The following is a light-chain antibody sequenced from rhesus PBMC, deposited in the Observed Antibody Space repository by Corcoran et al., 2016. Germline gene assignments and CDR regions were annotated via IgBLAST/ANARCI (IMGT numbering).Light chain of an antibody. CDR1: QGISNN. V-gene: IGKV1S17*01. CDR2: AAS. J-gene: IGKJ3*01. Sequence: DIQMTQSPSSLSASVGDRVTITCQARQGISNNLAWYQQKPGKVPKLLIYAASTLQSGVPSRFSGSGSVTDFPLPILCLQPEGFATSYCQHGSGITFLPGTKLDIK. CDR3: QHGSGIT.